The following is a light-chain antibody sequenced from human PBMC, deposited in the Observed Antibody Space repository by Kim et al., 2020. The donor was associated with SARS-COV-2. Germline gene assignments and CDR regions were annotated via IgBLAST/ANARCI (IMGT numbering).Light chain of an antibody. CDR2: DAS. Sequence: PGERAPCSCRVSHSLGTYYAVDQHKAGQAPRLLIYDASSRATGIPARFSVSGSWTDFTLTISSLEPEDLSVYYCQQRSNWPPEHSFGQGTKLEI. CDR1: HSLGTY. CDR3: QQRSNWPPEHS. J-gene: IGKJ2*03. V-gene: IGKV3-11*01.